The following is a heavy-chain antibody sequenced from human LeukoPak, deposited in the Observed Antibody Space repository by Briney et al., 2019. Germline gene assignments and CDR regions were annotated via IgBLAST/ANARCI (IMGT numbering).Heavy chain of an antibody. V-gene: IGHV4-59*01. D-gene: IGHD5-12*01. CDR3: ARGGGYASPIGY. CDR2: IYHNGST. J-gene: IGHJ4*02. CDR1: GGSISSYY. Sequence: SETLSLTCTVSGGSISSYYWSWIRQPPGKGLEWIGYIYHNGSTNYNPSLKSRVTISVDTSKNQFSLKLSSVTAADTAVYYCARGGGYASPIGYWGQGALVTVSS.